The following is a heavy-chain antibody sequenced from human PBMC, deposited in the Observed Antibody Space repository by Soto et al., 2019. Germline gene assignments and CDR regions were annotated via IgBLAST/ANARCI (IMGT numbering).Heavy chain of an antibody. Sequence: QVHLVQSGAEVKKPGASVKVSCKGSGYTFTSYGITWVRQAPGQGLEWMGWISAHNGNTDYAQKLQGRVTVTRDTPTSTAYMELKILRSDDSAVYYCARGRYGAYWGQGALVTVSS. J-gene: IGHJ4*02. D-gene: IGHD3-10*01. CDR3: ARGRYGAY. CDR1: GYTFTSYG. V-gene: IGHV1-18*01. CDR2: ISAHNGNT.